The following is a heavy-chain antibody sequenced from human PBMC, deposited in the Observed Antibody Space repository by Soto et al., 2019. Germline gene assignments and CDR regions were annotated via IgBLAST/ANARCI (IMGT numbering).Heavy chain of an antibody. CDR1: AYPSTSSA. Sequence: SVNGACKSSAYPSTSSAIIWVRQAPGQGLEWMGCMSAYNGNTNYAQKLQGRVTMTTDTSTSTAYMDLRSLRSDETAGYYCERDREAPTRITIFGVVIDDYGMEVWGQGTTVTVSS. CDR2: MSAYNGNT. CDR3: ERDREAPTRITIFGVVIDDYGMEV. J-gene: IGHJ6*02. V-gene: IGHV1-18*01. D-gene: IGHD3-3*01.